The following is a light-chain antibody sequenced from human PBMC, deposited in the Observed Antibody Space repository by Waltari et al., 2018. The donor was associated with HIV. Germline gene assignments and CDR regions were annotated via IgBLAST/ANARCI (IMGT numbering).Light chain of an antibody. V-gene: IGLV2-14*01. CDR2: EVA. J-gene: IGLJ3*02. Sequence: QSALTQPASVSGSPGQSLTLSCSGTSPDIGGYIYVSWYQQHPGKAPKLVIYEVANRPSGISNRFSGSKSGNTASLTISGLQTEDEADYYCSSFTSSSFWVFGGGTKLTVL. CDR1: SPDIGGYIY. CDR3: SSFTSSSFWV.